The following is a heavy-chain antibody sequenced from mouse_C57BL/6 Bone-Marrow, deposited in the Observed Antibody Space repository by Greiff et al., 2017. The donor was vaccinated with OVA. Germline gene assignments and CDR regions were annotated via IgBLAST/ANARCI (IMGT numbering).Heavy chain of an antibody. J-gene: IGHJ4*01. CDR1: GYTFTSYW. CDR3: ARTSYREGDY. CDR2: IYPSDSET. Sequence: QVQLQQSGAELVRPGSSVKLSCKASGYTFTSYWMDWVKQRPGQGLEWIGNIYPSDSETHYNQKFKDKATLTVDKSSSTAYMQLSSLTSEDSAVYYCARTSYREGDYWGQGTSVTVSS. D-gene: IGHD5-1*01. V-gene: IGHV1-61*01.